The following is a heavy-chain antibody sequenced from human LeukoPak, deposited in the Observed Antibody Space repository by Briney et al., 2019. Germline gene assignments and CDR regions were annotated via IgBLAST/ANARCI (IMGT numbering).Heavy chain of an antibody. CDR3: AKSRGYGLIDY. D-gene: IGHD5-18*01. V-gene: IGHV4-39*01. Sequence: SETLSLTCAVSGASVSGSNYYWGWIRQPPGKGLEWIGNIYSSGSTYYNASLQSRVTISIDTSKNQFSLRLNSVTAADTAMYYCAKSRGYGLIDYWGQGTRVTVSS. CDR1: GASVSGSNYY. CDR2: IYSSGST. J-gene: IGHJ4*02.